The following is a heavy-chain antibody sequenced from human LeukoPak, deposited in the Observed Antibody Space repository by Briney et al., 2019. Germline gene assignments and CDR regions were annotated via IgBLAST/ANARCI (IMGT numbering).Heavy chain of an antibody. CDR2: INSDGSST. Sequence: GGSLRLSCAASGFTFSSYWMHWVRQAPGKGLVWVSRINSDGSSTSYADSVKGRFTISRDNAKNTLYLQMNSLRVEDTAVYYCARDRGSTNWFDPWGQGTLVTASS. CDR1: GFTFSSYW. CDR3: ARDRGSTNWFDP. V-gene: IGHV3-74*01. J-gene: IGHJ5*02. D-gene: IGHD1-26*01.